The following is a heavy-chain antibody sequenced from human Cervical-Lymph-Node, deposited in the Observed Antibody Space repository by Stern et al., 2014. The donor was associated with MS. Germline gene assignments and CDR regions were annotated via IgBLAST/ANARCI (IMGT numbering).Heavy chain of an antibody. CDR2: INPSGGST. CDR1: GYTFTSYY. Sequence: VQLVESGAEVKKPGASVKVSCKASGYTFTSYYMHWVRQAPGQGLERMGIINPSGGSTSYAQKFQGRVTMTRDTSTSTVYMELSSLRSEDTAVYYCARSGTPTGYFDYWGQGTLVTVSS. D-gene: IGHD4-17*01. J-gene: IGHJ4*02. V-gene: IGHV1-46*01. CDR3: ARSGTPTGYFDY.